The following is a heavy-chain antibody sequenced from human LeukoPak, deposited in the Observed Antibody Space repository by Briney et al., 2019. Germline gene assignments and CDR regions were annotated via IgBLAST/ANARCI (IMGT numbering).Heavy chain of an antibody. V-gene: IGHV3-21*01. CDR3: ARGHTAVTRHFDF. D-gene: IGHD4-17*01. Sequence: GGSLRLSCAASGFTFTNAWMSWVRQAPGKGLEWVSSITSSSSYIYYADSVKGRFTISRDNAKNSLYLQMNSLRAEDTAVYYCARGHTAVTRHFDFWGQGTLVTVSS. CDR1: GFTFTNAW. CDR2: ITSSSSYI. J-gene: IGHJ4*02.